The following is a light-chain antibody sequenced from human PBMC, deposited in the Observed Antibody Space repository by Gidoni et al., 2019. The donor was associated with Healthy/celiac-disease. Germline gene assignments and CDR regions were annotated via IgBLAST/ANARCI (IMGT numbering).Light chain of an antibody. V-gene: IGKV1-33*01. CDR1: QDISNY. Sequence: DIQMTQSPSSLSASVGDRVTITCQASQDISNYLNWYQQKPGKAPKLLIYDASNLETGVPSRFSGSGSGTDFTFTISSLQPEDIATYYCQQYDNPLFTFGPXTKVDI. CDR2: DAS. CDR3: QQYDNPLFT. J-gene: IGKJ3*01.